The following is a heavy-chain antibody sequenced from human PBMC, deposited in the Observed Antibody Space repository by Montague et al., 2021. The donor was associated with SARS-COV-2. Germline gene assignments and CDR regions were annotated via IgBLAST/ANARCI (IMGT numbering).Heavy chain of an antibody. CDR3: ARGVASSEGNWFDP. CDR2: IYYTGST. Sequence: SETLSLTCTVSGVSISSYYCIWIRQPPGKGLEWIGYIYYTGSTSYNPSLKSRVTISVDTSKNQFSLKLSSVTAADTAVYYCARGVASSEGNWFDPWGQGTLVTVSS. CDR1: GVSISSYY. J-gene: IGHJ5*02. V-gene: IGHV4-59*01. D-gene: IGHD6-13*01.